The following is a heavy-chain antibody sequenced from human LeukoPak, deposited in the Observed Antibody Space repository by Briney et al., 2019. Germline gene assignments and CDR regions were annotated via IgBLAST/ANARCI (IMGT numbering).Heavy chain of an antibody. CDR3: VRGAGPLFNP. V-gene: IGHV3-11*01. CDR1: GFTFSDHY. CDR2: ISTSSSTI. Sequence: GGSLRLSCAASGFTFSDHYMSWIRQAPGKGLEWLSYISTSSSTISYADSVKGRFTVSRDNAKNSLYLQMNGLRADDTAVYYCVRGAGPLFNPWGQGTLVTVSS. J-gene: IGHJ5*02.